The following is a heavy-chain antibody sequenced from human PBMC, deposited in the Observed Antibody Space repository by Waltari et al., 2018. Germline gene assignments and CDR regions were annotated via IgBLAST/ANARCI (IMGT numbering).Heavy chain of an antibody. D-gene: IGHD1-1*01. V-gene: IGHV4-39*01. CDR3: ARQHVVLEPPTLFLPSGHFDS. J-gene: IGHJ4*02. CDR1: GDSVRSSSYY. CDR2: LYYPGTA. Sequence: QLQLQESGPGLVRPSETLSLTCIVSGDSVRSSSYYWGWIRQPPGKGLEWIGSLYYPGTAYYNPSLESRRTISVETSRNHFSLKLTSITAADTATYFCARQHVVLEPPTLFLPSGHFDSWGQGALVTVSS.